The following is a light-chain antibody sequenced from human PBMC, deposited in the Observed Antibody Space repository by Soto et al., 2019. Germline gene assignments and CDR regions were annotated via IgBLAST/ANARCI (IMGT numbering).Light chain of an antibody. CDR1: QSISSW. V-gene: IGKV1-5*03. Sequence: DIQMTQSPSTLSASVGDRVTITCRASQSISSWLAWYQQKPGKAPKSLIYTASTLESGVPSRFSGSGSGTEFTLTISSLQPDDFPTYYCQQYNNYPWTFGQGTKVEIK. J-gene: IGKJ1*01. CDR2: TAS. CDR3: QQYNNYPWT.